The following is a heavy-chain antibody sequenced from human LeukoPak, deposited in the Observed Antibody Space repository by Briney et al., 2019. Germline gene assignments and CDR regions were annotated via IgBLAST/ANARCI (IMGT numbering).Heavy chain of an antibody. CDR3: ARDRLYCSSTSCYGGVWFDP. Sequence: SVKVPCKASGGTFSSYAISWVRQAPGQGLEWMGRIIPIFGTANYAQKFQGRVTITTDESTSTAYMELSSLRSEDTAVYYCARDRLYCSSTSCYGGVWFDPWGQGTLVTVSS. CDR1: GGTFSSYA. J-gene: IGHJ5*02. D-gene: IGHD2-2*01. V-gene: IGHV1-69*05. CDR2: IIPIFGTA.